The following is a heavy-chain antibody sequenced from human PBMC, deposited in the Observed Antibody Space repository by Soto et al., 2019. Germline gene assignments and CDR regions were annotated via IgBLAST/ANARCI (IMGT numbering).Heavy chain of an antibody. CDR2: VKDGGHT. Sequence: QVQLQQWGAGLLKPSETLSLNCAVTGGSLSGYYWSWIRQPPGKGLEWIGEVKDGGHTNYSPSLRGRVPLSSATSNTQFSLRLNSVTAADTGVYYCARGQEGVVATHWDQGSLVTVSS. CDR3: ARGQEGVVATH. V-gene: IGHV4-34*01. J-gene: IGHJ4*02. D-gene: IGHD5-12*01. CDR1: GGSLSGYY.